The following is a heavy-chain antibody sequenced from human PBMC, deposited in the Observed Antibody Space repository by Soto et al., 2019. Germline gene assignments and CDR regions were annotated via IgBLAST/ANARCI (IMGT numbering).Heavy chain of an antibody. CDR1: RFNFSAYV. CDR2: TSYDGSLK. D-gene: IGHD3-16*01. J-gene: IGHJ6*02. Sequence: QVQLVESGGGVVQPGRSLKLSCAASRFNFSAYVMHWVRQAPGKGLEWVAVTSYDGSLKYYADSVKGRFTISRDNSKNTLYLQMNSLRGEDTAVYYCAREDYDLDGMDVWGQGTTVIVSS. V-gene: IGHV3-30-3*01. CDR3: AREDYDLDGMDV.